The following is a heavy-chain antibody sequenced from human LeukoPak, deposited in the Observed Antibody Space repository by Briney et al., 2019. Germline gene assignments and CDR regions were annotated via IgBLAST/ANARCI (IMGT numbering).Heavy chain of an antibody. V-gene: IGHV3-64D*06. J-gene: IGHJ1*01. CDR3: VKEGAVAGPFQH. CDR2: ISSNGGST. CDR1: GFTFSSYG. D-gene: IGHD6-19*01. Sequence: GGSLRLSCAASGFTFSSYGMHWVRQAPGKGLEYVSAISSNGGSTYYADSVKGRFTISRDNSKNTLYLQMSSLRAEDTAVYYCVKEGAVAGPFQHWGQGTLVTVSS.